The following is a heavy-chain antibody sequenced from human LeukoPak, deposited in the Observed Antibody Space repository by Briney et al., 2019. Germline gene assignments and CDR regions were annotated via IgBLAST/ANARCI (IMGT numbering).Heavy chain of an antibody. J-gene: IGHJ5*02. Sequence: GGSLRLSCAASGFTFSSYWMSWVRLAPGKGLEWVANIKGDGSEKWYADSVRGRFTISRDNAQSSVHLQMNSLRAEDTAVYHCARDEYRSRWLHPWGQGTLVTVTS. CDR3: ARDEYRSRWLHP. D-gene: IGHD5-24*01. V-gene: IGHV3-7*01. CDR2: IKGDGSEK. CDR1: GFTFSSYW.